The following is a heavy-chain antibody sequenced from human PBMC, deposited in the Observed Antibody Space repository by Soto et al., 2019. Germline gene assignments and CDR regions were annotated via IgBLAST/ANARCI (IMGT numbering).Heavy chain of an antibody. J-gene: IGHJ4*02. CDR1: GFTFSDYA. CDR2: ISGSGGKT. V-gene: IGHV3-23*01. CDR3: AKGNSPVDIY. Sequence: PGGSLRLSCAASGFTFSDYAMTWVRQAPEKGPQWVSAISGSGGKTYYADSVKGRFTISRDNSKNTLYLQMNSLRAEDAAVYYCAKGNSPVDIYWGQGTLVTVSS. D-gene: IGHD2-21*01.